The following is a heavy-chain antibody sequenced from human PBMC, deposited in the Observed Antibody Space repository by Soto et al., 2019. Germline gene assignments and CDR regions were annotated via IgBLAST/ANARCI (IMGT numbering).Heavy chain of an antibody. Sequence: EAQLVESGGGLVQPGGSLRLSCAASGFNFSPYWMHWVRQTPGKGLVWVSRINADGNTIYADSVKGRFPISRDNATNMLYLQMTRLRAEDTAVYFCARGSNTAFDPWGQGTLVTVSS. D-gene: IGHD2-21*02. J-gene: IGHJ5*02. CDR3: ARGSNTAFDP. V-gene: IGHV3-74*01. CDR1: GFNFSPYW. CDR2: INADGNT.